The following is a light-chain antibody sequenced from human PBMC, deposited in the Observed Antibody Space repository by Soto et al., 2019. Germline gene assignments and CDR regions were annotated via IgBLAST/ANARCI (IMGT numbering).Light chain of an antibody. Sequence: DIQMTQSPSSLSASVGDRVTIFCRASQSIRRTLNWYQQKPGKAPKLLIYAESTLESGVPSRFSGSGSGTDFTLTISSLQPEDFATYFCQQSYSIPLTFGGGTKVEIK. CDR3: QQSYSIPLT. J-gene: IGKJ4*01. CDR1: QSIRRT. CDR2: AES. V-gene: IGKV1-39*01.